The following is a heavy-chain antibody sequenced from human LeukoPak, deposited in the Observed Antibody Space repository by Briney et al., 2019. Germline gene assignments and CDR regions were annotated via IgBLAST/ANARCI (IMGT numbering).Heavy chain of an antibody. Sequence: SETLSLTCAVYGGSFSGYYWSWIRQPPGKGLEWIGEINHSGSTNYNPSLKSRVTISVDTSKNQFSLKLSSVTAADTAVYYCARGRTVKNFDYWGQGTLVTVSS. CDR1: GGSFSGYY. J-gene: IGHJ4*02. D-gene: IGHD4-17*01. V-gene: IGHV4-34*01. CDR3: ARGRTVKNFDY. CDR2: INHSGST.